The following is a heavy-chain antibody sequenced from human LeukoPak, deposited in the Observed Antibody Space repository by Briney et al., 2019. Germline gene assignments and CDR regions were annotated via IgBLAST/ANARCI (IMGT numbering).Heavy chain of an antibody. J-gene: IGHJ4*02. CDR3: ARVLKGRAPFDY. CDR1: GGSISSYY. Sequence: SETLSLTCTVSGGSISSYYWSWIRQPAGKGLEWIGSIYHSGSTYYNPSLKSRVTISVDTSKNQFSLKLNSVTAADTAVYYCARVLKGRAPFDYWGQGTLVTVSS. CDR2: IYHSGST. V-gene: IGHV4-4*07.